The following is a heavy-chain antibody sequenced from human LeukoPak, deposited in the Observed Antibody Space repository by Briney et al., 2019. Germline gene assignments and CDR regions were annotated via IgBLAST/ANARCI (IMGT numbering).Heavy chain of an antibody. CDR3: ARIPYSSSWYVDY. J-gene: IGHJ4*02. CDR1: GFTFSNYW. CDR2: IKEDGSER. V-gene: IGHV3-7*03. Sequence: GGSLRLSCAASGFTFSNYWMAWVRQAPGKGLEWVANIKEDGSERFYVDSVKGRFTISRDNAKNSLYLQTNSLRDEDTAVYYCARIPYSSSWYVDYWGQGTLVTVSS. D-gene: IGHD6-13*01.